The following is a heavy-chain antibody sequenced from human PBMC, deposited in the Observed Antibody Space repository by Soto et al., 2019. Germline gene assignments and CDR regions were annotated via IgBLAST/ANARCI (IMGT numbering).Heavy chain of an antibody. Sequence: PGGSLRLSCAASGFTFSSYGMSWVRQAPGKGLEWVSAISGSGGSTYYADSVKGRFTISRDNSKNTLYLQMNSLRAEDTAVYYCAKVVVVINYFDYWGQGTLVTDSS. J-gene: IGHJ4*02. CDR2: ISGSGGST. CDR3: AKVVVVINYFDY. CDR1: GFTFSSYG. D-gene: IGHD3-22*01. V-gene: IGHV3-23*01.